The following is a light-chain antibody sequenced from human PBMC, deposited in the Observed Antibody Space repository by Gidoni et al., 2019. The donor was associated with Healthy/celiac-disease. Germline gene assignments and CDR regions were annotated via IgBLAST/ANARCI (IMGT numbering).Light chain of an antibody. J-gene: IGLJ2*01. CDR3: CSYAGSSYVV. Sequence: QSALTQPRSVSGSPGHSVTISCTGTSRDVGGYNYVSWYQQHPGKAPKLMIYDVSKRPSGVPDRFSGSKSGNTASLTISGLQAEDEADYYCCSYAGSSYVVFGGGTKLTVL. CDR2: DVS. CDR1: SRDVGGYNY. V-gene: IGLV2-11*01.